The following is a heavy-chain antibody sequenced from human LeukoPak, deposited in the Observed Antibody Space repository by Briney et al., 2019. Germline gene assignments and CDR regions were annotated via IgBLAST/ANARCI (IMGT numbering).Heavy chain of an antibody. CDR3: ARVSDSYYYDSSGYYYFDY. CDR2: IYHSGST. D-gene: IGHD3-22*01. V-gene: IGHV4-38-2*02. Sequence: PSETLSLTCTVSGYSISSGYYWGWIRQPPGKGLEWIGSIYHSGSTYYNPSLKSRVTISVDTSKNQFSLKLSSVTAADTAVYYCARVSDSYYYDSSGYYYFDYWGQGTLVTVSS. CDR1: GYSISSGYY. J-gene: IGHJ4*02.